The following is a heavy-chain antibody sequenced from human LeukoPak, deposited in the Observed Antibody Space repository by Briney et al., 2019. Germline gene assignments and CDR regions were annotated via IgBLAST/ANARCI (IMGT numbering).Heavy chain of an antibody. CDR2: ISYDGSDK. V-gene: IGHV3-30*04. CDR1: GFTFSSHP. D-gene: IGHD3-10*01. CDR3: ARGSLLLAPFDP. J-gene: IGHJ5*02. Sequence: PGRSLRLSCAASGFTFSSHPMHWVRQAPGKGLEWVAVISYDGSDKYYADSVKGRFTISRGNSKNTLYLQMNSLRAEDTAVYYCARGSLLLAPFDPWGQGTLVTVSS.